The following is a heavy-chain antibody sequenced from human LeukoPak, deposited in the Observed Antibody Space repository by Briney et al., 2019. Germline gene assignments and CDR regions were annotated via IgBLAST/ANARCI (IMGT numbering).Heavy chain of an antibody. V-gene: IGHV4-59*01. CDR1: GGSISSYY. J-gene: IGHJ6*03. Sequence: SETLSLTCTVSGGSISSYYWSWIRQRPGKGLEWIGYIYYSGSTNYNPSLKSRVTISVDTSKNQFSLKLSSVTAADTAVYYCARDHYYYYMDVWGKGTTVTVSS. CDR3: ARDHYYYYMDV. CDR2: IYYSGST.